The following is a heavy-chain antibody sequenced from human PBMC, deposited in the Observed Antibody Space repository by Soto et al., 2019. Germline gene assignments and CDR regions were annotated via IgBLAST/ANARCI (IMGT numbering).Heavy chain of an antibody. J-gene: IGHJ5*02. Sequence: SETLSLTCTVSGGSISSYYWSWIRQPPGKGLEWIGYIYYSGSTNYNPSLKSRVTISVDTSKNQFSLKLSSVTAADTAVYYCARAHSNYVEWFDPWGQGTLVTVS. CDR1: GGSISSYY. CDR3: ARAHSNYVEWFDP. D-gene: IGHD4-4*01. V-gene: IGHV4-59*01. CDR2: IYYSGST.